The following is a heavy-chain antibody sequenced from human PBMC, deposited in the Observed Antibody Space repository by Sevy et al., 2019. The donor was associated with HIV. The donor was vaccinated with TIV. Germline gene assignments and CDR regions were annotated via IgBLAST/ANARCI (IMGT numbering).Heavy chain of an antibody. V-gene: IGHV1-18*01. CDR2: LSPFHNKT. J-gene: IGHJ5*02. D-gene: IGHD2-21*01. Sequence: ASVKVSCKASGYTFSNYGISWVRQAPGQGLEWMGWLSPFHNKTNYAQKFQGRVSLTSDTSATTAYMEVTSLRSDDTAVYYCARDRVHDWGEGWFDPWGQRTLVTVSS. CDR3: ARDRVHDWGEGWFDP. CDR1: GYTFSNYG.